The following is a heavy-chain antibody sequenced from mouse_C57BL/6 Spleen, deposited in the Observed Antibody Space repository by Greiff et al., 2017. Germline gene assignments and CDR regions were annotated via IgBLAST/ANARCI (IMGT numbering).Heavy chain of an antibody. D-gene: IGHD2-3*01. CDR2: IYPGSGST. Sequence: QVQLQQPGAELVKPGASVKMSCKASGYTFTSYWITWVKQRPGQGLEWIGDIYPGSGSTNYNEKFKSKATLTVDKSSSTAYMQRSSLTSEDSAVYYCARWGDGLDYWGQGTTLTVSS. CDR3: ARWGDGLDY. V-gene: IGHV1-55*01. J-gene: IGHJ2*01. CDR1: GYTFTSYW.